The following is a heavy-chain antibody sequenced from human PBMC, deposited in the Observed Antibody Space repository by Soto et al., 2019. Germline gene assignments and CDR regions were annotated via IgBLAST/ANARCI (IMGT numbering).Heavy chain of an antibody. Sequence: QVQLVQSGAEVKKPGASVKVSCKASGYTFTSNAMHWVRQAPGQRLXWMGWINTGNGNTKYSQKFQGRVTITRDTSXXTAXXXXXXXXXXXTXXXYCAREGYDSSGYPLGYWGQGTLVTGSS. V-gene: IGHV1-3*04. CDR3: AREGYDSSGYPLGY. D-gene: IGHD3-22*01. CDR2: INTGNGNT. CDR1: GYTFTSNA. J-gene: IGHJ4*02.